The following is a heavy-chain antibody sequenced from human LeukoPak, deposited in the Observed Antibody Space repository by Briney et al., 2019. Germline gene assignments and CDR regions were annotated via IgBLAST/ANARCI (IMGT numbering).Heavy chain of an antibody. CDR1: GFTFSSYS. D-gene: IGHD5-12*01. J-gene: IGHJ3*02. Sequence: GSLRLSCAASGFTFSSYSMNWVRQAPGKGLEWVGLIYYNGSANYNPTLKSRVTFSVDTSKTQFSLKLSSVTAADTAVYYCARDVEFRYVGYEVGTFDIWGQGTLVTVSS. V-gene: IGHV4-59*01. CDR2: IYYNGSA. CDR3: ARDVEFRYVGYEVGTFDI.